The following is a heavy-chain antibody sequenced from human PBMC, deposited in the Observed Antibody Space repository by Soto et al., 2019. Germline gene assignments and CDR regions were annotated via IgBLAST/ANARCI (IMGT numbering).Heavy chain of an antibody. Sequence: LSLTCAVYGGSVNGYYWNWIRQPPGKGLEWIGEINHTGGTHYNPSLKSRVTMSVDTSKNQFSLKLSAVTAADTAVYYCARDDYKDGGNNWFDPWGQGTLVTVSS. CDR3: ARDDYKDGGNNWFDP. V-gene: IGHV4-34*10. CDR1: GGSVNGYY. D-gene: IGHD3-16*01. J-gene: IGHJ5*02. CDR2: INHTGGT.